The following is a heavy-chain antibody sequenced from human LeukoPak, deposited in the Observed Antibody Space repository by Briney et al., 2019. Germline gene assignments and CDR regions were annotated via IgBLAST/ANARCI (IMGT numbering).Heavy chain of an antibody. D-gene: IGHD5-18*01. V-gene: IGHV3-74*01. J-gene: IGHJ4*02. CDR2: ISSDGSST. CDR3: ARATWIQLWLIDY. CDR1: GFTFSSYW. Sequence: PGGSLRLSCAASGFTFSSYWMHWVRQAPGKGLVWVSRISSDGSSTSYADSVKGRFTISRDNAKNTLYLQMNSLRAEDTAVYYCARATWIQLWLIDYWGQGTLVTVSS.